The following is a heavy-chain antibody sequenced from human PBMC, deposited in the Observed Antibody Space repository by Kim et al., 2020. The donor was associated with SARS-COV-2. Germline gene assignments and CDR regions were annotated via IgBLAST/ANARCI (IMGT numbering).Heavy chain of an antibody. D-gene: IGHD3-10*01. V-gene: IGHV3-23*01. J-gene: IGHJ4*02. Sequence: VQGRFTISRDHSKHTLYLQMNSLRAEDTAFYFCAKGHPLYYYGLGGAFDYWGQGTLVTVSS. CDR3: AKGHPLYYYGLGGAFDY.